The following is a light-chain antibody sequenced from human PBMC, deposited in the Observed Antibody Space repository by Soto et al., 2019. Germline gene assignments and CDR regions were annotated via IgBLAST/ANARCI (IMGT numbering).Light chain of an antibody. J-gene: IGKJ1*01. CDR3: QQYGSSRT. Sequence: EIVRTQSPATLSVSPGETATLSSRASQSVAGNLAWYQQKPGQPPRLLIYGASSRATGIPDRFSGSGSGTDFTLTISRLEPEDFAVYYCQQYGSSRTFGQGTKVDI. CDR2: GAS. V-gene: IGKV3-20*01. CDR1: QSVAGN.